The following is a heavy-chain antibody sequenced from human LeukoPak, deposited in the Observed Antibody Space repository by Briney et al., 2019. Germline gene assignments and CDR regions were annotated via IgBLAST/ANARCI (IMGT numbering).Heavy chain of an antibody. Sequence: ASVKVSCKASGYTFTGYYMHWVRQAPGQGLEWMGWINRNSGGTNYAQKFQGRVTMTRDTSISTAYMELSRLRSDDTAVYYCARDYYGSGSYYGHMDVWGKGTTVTVSS. J-gene: IGHJ6*03. CDR2: INRNSGGT. CDR3: ARDYYGSGSYYGHMDV. CDR1: GYTFTGYY. V-gene: IGHV1-2*02. D-gene: IGHD3-10*01.